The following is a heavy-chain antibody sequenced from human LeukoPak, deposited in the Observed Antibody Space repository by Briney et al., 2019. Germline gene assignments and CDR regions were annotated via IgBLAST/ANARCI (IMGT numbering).Heavy chain of an antibody. CDR3: AREGRLLGYFDY. Sequence: SETLSLTCTVSGGSISSYYWGWIRQPPGKGLEWIGSIYYSGSTYYNPSLKSRVTISVDTSKNQFSLKLSSVTAADTAVYYCAREGRLLGYFDYWGQGTLVTVSS. V-gene: IGHV4-39*07. CDR1: GGSISSYY. J-gene: IGHJ4*02. CDR2: IYYSGST. D-gene: IGHD2-15*01.